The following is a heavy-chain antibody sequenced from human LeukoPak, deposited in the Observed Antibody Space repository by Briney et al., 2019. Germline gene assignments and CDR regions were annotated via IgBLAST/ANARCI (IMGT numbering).Heavy chain of an antibody. J-gene: IGHJ6*02. D-gene: IGHD6-13*01. V-gene: IGHV4-39*02. CDR3: ARDEEVMSSSWYPPVYGMDV. CDR1: GGSISSSSYY. CDR2: IYYSGST. Sequence: SETLSLTCTVSGGSISSSSYYWGWIRQPPGKGLEWIGSIYYSGSTYYNPSLRSRVTISVDTSKNQFSLKLSSVTAADTAVYYCARDEEVMSSSWYPPVYGMDVWGQGTTVTVSS.